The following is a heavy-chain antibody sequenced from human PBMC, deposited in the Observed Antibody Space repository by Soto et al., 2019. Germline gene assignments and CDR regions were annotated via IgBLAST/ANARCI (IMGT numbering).Heavy chain of an antibody. D-gene: IGHD3-10*01. CDR3: AKTLLVGGGDFDY. V-gene: IGHV3-74*01. CDR1: GFTFSSYW. CDR2: INSDGGST. J-gene: IGHJ4*02. Sequence: EVQLVESGGGLVQPGGSLRLSCAASGFTFSSYWMHWVRQAPGKGLVWVSRINSDGGSTSYADSVKGRFTISRDNAKNTLYLQMNSLGVEDTALYYCAKTLLVGGGDFDYWGQGTLVTVSS.